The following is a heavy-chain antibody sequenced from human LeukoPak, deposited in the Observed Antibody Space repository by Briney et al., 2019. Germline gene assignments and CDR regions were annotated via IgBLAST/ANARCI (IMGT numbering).Heavy chain of an antibody. D-gene: IGHD6-19*01. Sequence: GGSLRLSCAASGFTVSSNYMSWVRQAPGKGLEWVSVIYSGGITYYADPVKGRFTISRDNSKNTLDLQMNSLRAEDTAVYYCARGYSTGWYYFDNWGRGTLVTVSS. V-gene: IGHV3-53*01. J-gene: IGHJ4*02. CDR2: IYSGGIT. CDR3: ARGYSTGWYYFDN. CDR1: GFTVSSNY.